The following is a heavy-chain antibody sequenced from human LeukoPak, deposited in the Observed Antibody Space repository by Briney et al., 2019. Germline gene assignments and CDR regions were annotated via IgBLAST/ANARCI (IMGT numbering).Heavy chain of an antibody. CDR1: GGSISSYY. D-gene: IGHD3-10*01. J-gene: IGHJ5*02. V-gene: IGHV4-59*01. CDR2: IYYSGST. Sequence: SETLSLTCTVSGGSISSYYWSWIRQPPGKGLEWIGYIYYSGSTNYNPSLKSRVTISVDTSKNQFSLKLSSVTAADTAVYYCARVRPIWDGSGSYRWFGPWGQGTLVTVSS. CDR3: ARVRPIWDGSGSYRWFGP.